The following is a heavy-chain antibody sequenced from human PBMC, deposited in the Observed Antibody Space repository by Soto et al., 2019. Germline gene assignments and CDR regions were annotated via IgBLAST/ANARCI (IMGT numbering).Heavy chain of an antibody. CDR3: AKKEVTVREPFDY. V-gene: IGHV3-23*01. CDR1: GFTVSSNY. Sequence: GGSLRLSCAASGFTVSSNYRSCVRQAPGKGLEWVSAISGSGGSTYYADSVKGRFTISRDNSKNTPYLQMNSLRAEDTAVYYCAKKEVTVREPFDYWGQGTLVTVSS. J-gene: IGHJ4*02. CDR2: ISGSGGST. D-gene: IGHD3-10*01.